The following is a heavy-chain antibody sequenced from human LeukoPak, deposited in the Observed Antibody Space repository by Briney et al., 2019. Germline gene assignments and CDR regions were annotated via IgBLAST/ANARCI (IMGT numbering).Heavy chain of an antibody. D-gene: IGHD5-12*01. CDR2: INPNSGGT. CDR3: ARGLLDIVATIDP. CDR1: GYTFTGYY. V-gene: IGHV1-2*02. J-gene: IGHJ5*02. Sequence: EASVKVSCKASGYTFTGYYMHWVRQAPGQGLEWMGWINPNSGGTNYAQKFQGRVTMTRDTSISTAYMELRRLRSDDTAVYYCARGLLDIVATIDPWGQGTLVTVSS.